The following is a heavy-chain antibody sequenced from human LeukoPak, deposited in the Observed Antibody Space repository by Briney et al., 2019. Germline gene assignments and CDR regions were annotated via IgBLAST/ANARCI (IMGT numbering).Heavy chain of an antibody. V-gene: IGHV3-21*01. CDR1: GFTFSSYS. Sequence: PGGSLRLSCAAAGFTFSSYSMNWVRQAPGKGLEWVSSISSSSYIYYADSVKGRFTISRDNAKNSLYLQMNSLRAEDTAVYYCASGAEGYVFDPWGQGTLVTVSS. CDR3: ASGAEGYVFDP. CDR2: ISSSSYI. D-gene: IGHD5-12*01. J-gene: IGHJ5*02.